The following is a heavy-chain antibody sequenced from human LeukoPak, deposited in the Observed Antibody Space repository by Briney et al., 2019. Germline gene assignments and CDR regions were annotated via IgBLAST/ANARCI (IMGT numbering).Heavy chain of an antibody. Sequence: ASVKVSCKASGYTFTSYYMHWVRQAPGQGLEWMGIINPSGGSTSYAQKFQGRVTMTRDTSTSTVYMELRSLRSDDTAVYYCASSEWELLVYWGQGTLVTVSS. CDR2: INPSGGST. V-gene: IGHV1-46*01. D-gene: IGHD1-26*01. J-gene: IGHJ4*02. CDR1: GYTFTSYY. CDR3: ASSEWELLVY.